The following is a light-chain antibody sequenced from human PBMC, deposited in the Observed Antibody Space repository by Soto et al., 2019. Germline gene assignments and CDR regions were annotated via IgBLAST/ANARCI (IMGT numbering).Light chain of an antibody. J-gene: IGKJ1*01. CDR1: QTISSW. Sequence: DIQMPQSPSTLSGSLGDRVTITCLSSQTISSWLAWYQQKPGKAPKLLIYAASNLQSGVPSRFSGSGSGTDFTLTISSLQPEDFATYFCQQSYSTPPWTFGQGTKVDIK. V-gene: IGKV1-39*01. CDR3: QQSYSTPPWT. CDR2: AAS.